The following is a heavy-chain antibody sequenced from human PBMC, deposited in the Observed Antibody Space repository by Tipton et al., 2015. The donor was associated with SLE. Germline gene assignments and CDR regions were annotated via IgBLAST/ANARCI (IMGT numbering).Heavy chain of an antibody. D-gene: IGHD5-12*01. J-gene: IGHJ4*02. CDR1: GGSFSGYY. V-gene: IGHV4-59*01. Sequence: TLSLTCAVYGGSFSGYYWNWIRQPPGKGLEWIGYVFYSGGTTYNPSFRGRVTMSVDTSKIQFSLRLNSVTAADTAIYYCARAEYSAYDVQQFDLWGQGALVTVSS. CDR3: ARAEYSAYDVQQFDL. CDR2: VFYSGGT.